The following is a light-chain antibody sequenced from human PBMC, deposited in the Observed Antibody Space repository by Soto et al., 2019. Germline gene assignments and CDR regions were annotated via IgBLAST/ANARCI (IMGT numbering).Light chain of an antibody. J-gene: IGKJ1*01. CDR1: QTISSW. CDR3: HQHHSCPQA. Sequence: EIQMTQSPATLSWSLGDRVTITCRASQTISSWLAWYQQRPGQAPRLLIYKTSTLKGGVPSRFSASGSGTEFTLTISSVQPDDFALYYCHQHHSCPQAFGQGTKVDLK. CDR2: KTS. V-gene: IGKV1-5*03.